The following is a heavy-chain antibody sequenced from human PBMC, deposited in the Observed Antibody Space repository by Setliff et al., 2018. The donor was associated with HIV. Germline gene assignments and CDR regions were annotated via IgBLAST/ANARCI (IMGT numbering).Heavy chain of an antibody. Sequence: GGSLRLSCAASGFASSGFAFSHYWMHWVRQAPGKGLVWVSRITNDVSATTYADSVKGRFTISRDNAKNSVYLQMNSLRVEDTAMYYCTKDHLSGWASDCWGQGTLVTVSS. V-gene: IGHV3-74*01. CDR1: GFAFSHYW. D-gene: IGHD6-19*01. CDR3: TKDHLSGWASDC. CDR2: ITNDVSAT. J-gene: IGHJ4*02.